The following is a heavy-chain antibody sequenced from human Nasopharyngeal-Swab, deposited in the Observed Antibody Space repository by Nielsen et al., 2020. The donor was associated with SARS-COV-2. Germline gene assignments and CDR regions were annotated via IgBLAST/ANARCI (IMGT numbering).Heavy chain of an antibody. CDR3: AKDWRTGRSLGLFGMDV. CDR1: GLSIDGYA. D-gene: IGHD7-27*01. CDR2: ISRYSGSI. J-gene: IGHJ6*02. V-gene: IGHV3-9*01. Sequence: SLKISCEGSGLSIDGYAMYWVRQAPGKGLEWVSGISRYSGSIDYVDSVKGRFTISRDNAKNSLYLQMNSLRPEDTALYYCAKDWRTGRSLGLFGMDVWGQGTTVIVSS.